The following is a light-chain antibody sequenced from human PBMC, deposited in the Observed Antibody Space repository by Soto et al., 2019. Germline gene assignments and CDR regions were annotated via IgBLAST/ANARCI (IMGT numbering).Light chain of an antibody. V-gene: IGKV3-11*01. CDR1: HSVRSY. Sequence: ETVLTQSPATRSLSPGERATLFCSSSHSVRSYLAWYQHKPGQAPRLLIYDTSNRATDIPGRFSGSGSGTDFTLTISNLEAEDSAVYYCQQYGSSPCTFGQGTRLEIK. CDR2: DTS. CDR3: QQYGSSPCT. J-gene: IGKJ5*01.